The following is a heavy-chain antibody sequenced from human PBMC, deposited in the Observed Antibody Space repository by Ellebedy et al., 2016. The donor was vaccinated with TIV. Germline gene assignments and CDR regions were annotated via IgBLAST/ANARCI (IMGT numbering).Heavy chain of an antibody. CDR3: ARASAVAAPLPDP. CDR1: RYTFTGYY. D-gene: IGHD6-19*01. V-gene: IGHV1-2*02. J-gene: IGHJ5*02. CDR2: INPNSGGT. Sequence: ASVKVSXKASRYTFTGYYMHWVRQAPGQGLEWMGWINPNSGGTNYAQKFQGRVTMTRDTSISTAYMELSRLRSDDTAVYYCARASAVAAPLPDPWGQGTLVTVSS.